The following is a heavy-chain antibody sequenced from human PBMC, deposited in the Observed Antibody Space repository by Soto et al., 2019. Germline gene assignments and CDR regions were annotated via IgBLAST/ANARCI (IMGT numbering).Heavy chain of an antibody. CDR2: ISAYNGNT. Sequence: QVQLVQSGAEVKKPGASVKVSCKASGYTFTSYGISWVRQAPGQGLEWMGWISAYNGNTKYAQKLQGRATLTTDTSTSTAYMALRSMRSDDTAVYYCARALNLGLAAGWGQGTLVTVSS. CDR1: GYTFTSYG. J-gene: IGHJ4*02. V-gene: IGHV1-18*01. CDR3: ARALNLGLAAG. D-gene: IGHD6-13*01.